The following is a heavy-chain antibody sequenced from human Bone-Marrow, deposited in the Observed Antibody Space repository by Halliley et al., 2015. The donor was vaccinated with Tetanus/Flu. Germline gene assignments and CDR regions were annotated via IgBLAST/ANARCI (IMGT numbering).Heavy chain of an antibody. D-gene: IGHD3-22*01. J-gene: IGHJ4*02. CDR3: AREHYYDSDNYPDY. CDR2: ISSSGSLI. V-gene: IGHV3-48*03. Sequence: AYISSSGSLIKYADSVKGRFTISRDNAKSSLFLQMNSLRAEDTAVYYCAREHYYDSDNYPDYWGQGTLVSVSS.